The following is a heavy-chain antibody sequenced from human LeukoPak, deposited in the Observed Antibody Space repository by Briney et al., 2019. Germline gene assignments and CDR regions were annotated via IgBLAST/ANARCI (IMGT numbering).Heavy chain of an antibody. V-gene: IGHV4-39*07. Sequence: SETLSLTCTVSGGSISGSRDYWGWIRQPPGKGLEWIASIYYSGSTHYNPSLKSRVTISVDTSKNQFSLKLSSVTAADTAVYYCARVSLDDSSGYYFWYFDLWGRGTLVTVSS. CDR3: ARVSLDDSSGYYFWYFDL. CDR1: GGSISGSRDY. D-gene: IGHD3-22*01. J-gene: IGHJ2*01. CDR2: IYYSGST.